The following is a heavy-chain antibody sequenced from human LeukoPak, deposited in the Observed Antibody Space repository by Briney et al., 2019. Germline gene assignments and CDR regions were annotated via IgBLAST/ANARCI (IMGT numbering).Heavy chain of an antibody. CDR1: GDTFSSYA. CDR2: IIPIFGTA. CDR3: ARDRSGSYFDY. D-gene: IGHD1-26*01. V-gene: IGHV1-69*13. Sequence: ASVKVSCKASGDTFSSYAISWVRQAPGQGLEWMGGIIPIFGTANYAQKLQDRVTITADESTSTAYMELSSLRSDDTAVYYCARDRSGSYFDYWGQGTLVTVSS. J-gene: IGHJ4*02.